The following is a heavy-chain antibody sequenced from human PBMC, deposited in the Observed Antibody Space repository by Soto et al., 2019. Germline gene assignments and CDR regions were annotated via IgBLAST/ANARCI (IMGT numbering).Heavy chain of an antibody. CDR1: GGTFSSYA. CDR2: VIPIFGTA. V-gene: IGHV1-69*01. J-gene: IGHJ4*02. D-gene: IGHD2-15*01. CDR3: ARESSLGYCSGGGCYDD. Sequence: QVQLVQSGAEVKKPGSSVKVSCKASGGTFSSYAISWVRQAPGQGLEWMGGVIPIFGTANYAQKFQGRVTITADESTSTAYMELSSLRSEDTAVYYCARESSLGYCSGGGCYDDWGQGTLVTVSS.